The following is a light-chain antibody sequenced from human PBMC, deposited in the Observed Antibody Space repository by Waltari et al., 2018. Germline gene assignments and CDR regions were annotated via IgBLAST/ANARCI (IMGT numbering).Light chain of an antibody. CDR3: QQTASAPIT. V-gene: IGKV1-27*01. J-gene: IGKJ1*01. CDR2: GAS. Sequence: DIQMTQSPSSLSASVGDRVTITCRASQGISNYLAWYQQKPGKVPELLIFGASTLQSGVPSRFSGSGSGTDFTLTISSLQPEDVATYFCQQTASAPITFGRGTKVDIK. CDR1: QGISNY.